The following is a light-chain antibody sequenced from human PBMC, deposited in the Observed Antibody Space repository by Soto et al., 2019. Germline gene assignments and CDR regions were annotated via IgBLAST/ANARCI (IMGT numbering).Light chain of an antibody. CDR3: QQYGSSPWT. CDR2: GAS. Sequence: EIVLTQSPGTLSLSPWERATLSCRASQSISSPYLAWYQQKPGQAPRLLIDGASRRATGIPDRFSGSGSGTDFTLTISRLEPEDFAVYYCQQYGSSPWTFGQGTKVDIK. J-gene: IGKJ1*01. CDR1: QSISSPY. V-gene: IGKV3-20*01.